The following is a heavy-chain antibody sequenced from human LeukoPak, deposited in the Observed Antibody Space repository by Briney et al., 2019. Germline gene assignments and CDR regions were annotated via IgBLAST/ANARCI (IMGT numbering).Heavy chain of an antibody. V-gene: IGHV4-39*01. Sequence: SETLSLTCTVSGGSISSGSHYWGWIRQPPGKELEWIGNIYYSGNSYYNPSLKSRVTISVDASKNQFSLNLSSVTAADTAVYYCARANYYDSSGYYYNAFDIWGQGTMVTVSS. J-gene: IGHJ3*02. CDR3: ARANYYDSSGYYYNAFDI. D-gene: IGHD3-22*01. CDR2: IYYSGNS. CDR1: GGSISSGSHY.